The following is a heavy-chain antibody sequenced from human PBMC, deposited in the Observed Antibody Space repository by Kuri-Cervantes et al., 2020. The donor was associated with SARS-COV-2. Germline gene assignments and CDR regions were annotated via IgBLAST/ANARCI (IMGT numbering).Heavy chain of an antibody. J-gene: IGHJ4*02. CDR3: ARGRVGVQDF. CDR1: GFTFSSYG. CDR2: TSYDGTSK. Sequence: GESLKISCAASGFTFSSYGMHWVRQTPGEGLEWVAITSYDGTSKYYADSVKGRFTISRDNSKNTLYLQMNNLRGDDTAVYFCARGRVGVQDFWGQGTLVTVSS. V-gene: IGHV3-30*03. D-gene: IGHD2-8*01.